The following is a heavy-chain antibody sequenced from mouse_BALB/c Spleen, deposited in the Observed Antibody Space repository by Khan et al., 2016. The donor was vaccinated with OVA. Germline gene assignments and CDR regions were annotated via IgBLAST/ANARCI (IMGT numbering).Heavy chain of an antibody. J-gene: IGHJ2*01. CDR3: ARGPYYGSSPCYFDY. D-gene: IGHD1-1*01. CDR2: ISSGGST. Sequence: EVELVESGGGLVKPGGSLKLSCAASGFTFSSYDMSWVRQTPEKRLAWVASISSGGSTYYPDSVKGRFTIPSDNVRNILSLQMSSLRSEDTAMYYCARGPYYGSSPCYFDYWGQGTTLTVSS. CDR1: GFTFSSYD. V-gene: IGHV5-6-5*01.